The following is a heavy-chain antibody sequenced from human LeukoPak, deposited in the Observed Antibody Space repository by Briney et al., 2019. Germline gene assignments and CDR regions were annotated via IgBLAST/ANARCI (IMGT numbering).Heavy chain of an antibody. Sequence: GGSLRLSCAASGLTFSSYSMNWVRQAPGKGLEWVSYISSSSSTIYYADSVKGRFTISRDNAKNSLYLQMNSLRAEDTAVYYCARGPLHVVVPAATWFDPWGQGILVTVSS. CDR2: ISSSSSTI. V-gene: IGHV3-48*04. CDR3: ARGPLHVVVPAATWFDP. J-gene: IGHJ5*02. D-gene: IGHD2-2*01. CDR1: GLTFSSYS.